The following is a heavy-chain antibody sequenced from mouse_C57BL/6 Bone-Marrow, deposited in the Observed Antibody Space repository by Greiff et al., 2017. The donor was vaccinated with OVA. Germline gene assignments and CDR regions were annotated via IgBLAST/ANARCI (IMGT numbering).Heavy chain of an antibody. V-gene: IGHV1-53*01. CDR1: GYTFTSYW. Sequence: QVQLKQPGTELVKPGASVKLSCKASGYTFTSYWMHWVKQRPGQGLEWIGNINPSNGGTNYNEKFKSKATLTVDKSSSTAYMQLSSLTSEDSAVYYCARRPYYYGSSLYAMDYWGQGTSVTVSS. CDR3: ARRPYYYGSSLYAMDY. J-gene: IGHJ4*01. D-gene: IGHD1-1*01. CDR2: INPSNGGT.